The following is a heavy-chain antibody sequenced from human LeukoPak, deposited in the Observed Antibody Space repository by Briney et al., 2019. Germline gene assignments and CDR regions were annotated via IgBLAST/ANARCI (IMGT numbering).Heavy chain of an antibody. Sequence: PSETLSLTCTVSGYSISSGYYWGWIRQPPGKGLEWIGSIYHSGSTYYNPSLKSRVTISVGTSKNQFSLKLSSVTAADTAVYYCARSYGSGSYFDYWGQGTLVTVSS. V-gene: IGHV4-38-2*02. J-gene: IGHJ4*02. CDR3: ARSYGSGSYFDY. CDR1: GYSISSGYY. D-gene: IGHD3-10*01. CDR2: IYHSGST.